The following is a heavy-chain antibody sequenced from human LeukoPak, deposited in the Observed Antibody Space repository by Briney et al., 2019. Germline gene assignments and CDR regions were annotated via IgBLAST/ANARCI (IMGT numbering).Heavy chain of an antibody. CDR1: GGSFSGYH. Sequence: SETLSLTCAVYGGSFSGYHWSWIRQPPGKGLEWIGEVNHSGSTNYNPSLKSRVTISVDTSKNQFSLKLSSVTAADTAVYYCASVPAAMGAFDYWGQGTLVTVSS. D-gene: IGHD2-2*01. V-gene: IGHV4-34*01. J-gene: IGHJ4*02. CDR2: VNHSGST. CDR3: ASVPAAMGAFDY.